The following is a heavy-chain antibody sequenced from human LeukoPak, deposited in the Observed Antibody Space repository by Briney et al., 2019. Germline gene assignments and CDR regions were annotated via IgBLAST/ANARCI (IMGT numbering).Heavy chain of an antibody. V-gene: IGHV3-23*01. CDR3: ASGYGIYYLDY. CDR2: ISDSGANT. J-gene: IGHJ4*02. CDR1: EFTFSNYA. Sequence: HPGGSLRLSCADSEFTFSNYAMSWVRQAPGKGLEWVSVISDSGANTYYADSVKGRFTISRHNSKNTLYLQMNSLRAEDTAVYYCASGYGIYYLDYWGQGTLVTVSS. D-gene: IGHD3-22*01.